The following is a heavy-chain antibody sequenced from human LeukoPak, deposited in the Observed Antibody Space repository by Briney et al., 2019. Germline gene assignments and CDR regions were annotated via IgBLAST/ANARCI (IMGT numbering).Heavy chain of an antibody. J-gene: IGHJ2*01. CDR2: ISWNSGSR. CDR1: GFTFSSYA. CDR3: AKALGDSYFDL. Sequence: GRSLRLSCAASGFTFSSYAMHWVRQPPGKGLEWVSGISWNSGSRGYADSVKGRFTISRDNAKNSLYLQMNSLRAEDTALYYCAKALGDSYFDLWGRGTLVTVSS. V-gene: IGHV3-9*01. D-gene: IGHD3-16*01.